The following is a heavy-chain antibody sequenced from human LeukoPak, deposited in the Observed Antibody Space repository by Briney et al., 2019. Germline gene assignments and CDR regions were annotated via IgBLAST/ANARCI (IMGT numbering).Heavy chain of an antibody. V-gene: IGHV3-23*01. Sequence: GGSLRLSCAASGFTFSNYAVTWVRQAPGKGLEWVSGISASGGSTYYADSVKGRFTISRDNSKNTLYLQMNSLRAEDTAVYYCAKYFGGSGGSSGFDYWGQGTLVTVSS. CDR1: GFTFSNYA. D-gene: IGHD2-15*01. CDR2: ISASGGST. CDR3: AKYFGGSGGSSGFDY. J-gene: IGHJ4*02.